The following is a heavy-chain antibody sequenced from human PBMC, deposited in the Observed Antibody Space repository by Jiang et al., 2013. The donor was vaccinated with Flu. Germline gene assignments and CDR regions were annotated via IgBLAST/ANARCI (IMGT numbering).Heavy chain of an antibody. CDR2: ISGSGGTT. CDR1: GFTFSSYA. J-gene: IGHJ4*02. D-gene: IGHD6-13*01. V-gene: IGHV3-23*01. Sequence: GGLVQPGGSLRLSCAASGFTFSSYAMSWVRQAPGKGLVWVSVISGSGGTTDYADSVKGRFTISRDNSKNTLYLQMNSLRAEDTAVYYCAKDHTIAAAGDYFDYWGQGTLVTVSS. CDR3: AKDHTIAAAGDYFDY.